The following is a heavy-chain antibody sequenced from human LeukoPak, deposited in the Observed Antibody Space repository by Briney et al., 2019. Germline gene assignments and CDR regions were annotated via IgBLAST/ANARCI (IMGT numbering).Heavy chain of an antibody. CDR3: ARDRSYGDYVDFDY. CDR2: ISWNSGSI. V-gene: IGHV3-9*01. Sequence: PGGSLRLSCAASGFTFDDYAMHWVRQAPGKGLEWVSGISWNSGSIGYADSVKGRFTISRDNAKNSLYLQMNSLRAEDTAVYYCARDRSYGDYVDFDYWGQGTLVTVSS. CDR1: GFTFDDYA. J-gene: IGHJ4*02. D-gene: IGHD4-17*01.